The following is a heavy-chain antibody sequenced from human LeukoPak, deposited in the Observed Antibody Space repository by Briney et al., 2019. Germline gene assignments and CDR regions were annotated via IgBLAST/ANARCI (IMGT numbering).Heavy chain of an antibody. D-gene: IGHD3-10*01. CDR3: AKEWSPITMVRGVYMDV. Sequence: PGGSLRLSCAASGFTFSSYGMHWVRQAPGKGLEWVAFIRYDGSNKYYADSVKGRFTISRDNSKNTLYLQMNSLRAEDTAVYYCAKEWSPITMVRGVYMDVWGKGTTVTISS. CDR2: IRYDGSNK. V-gene: IGHV3-30*02. J-gene: IGHJ6*03. CDR1: GFTFSSYG.